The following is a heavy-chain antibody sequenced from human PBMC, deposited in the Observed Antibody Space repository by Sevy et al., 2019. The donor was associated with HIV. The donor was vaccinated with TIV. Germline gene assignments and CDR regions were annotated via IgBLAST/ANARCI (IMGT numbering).Heavy chain of an antibody. V-gene: IGHV3-23*01. CDR2: ISGSGGST. CDR1: GFTFSSYA. Sequence: GGSLRLSCAASGFTFSSYAMSWVCQAPGKGLEWVSAISGSGGSTYYADSVKGRFTISRDNSKNTLYLQMNSLRAEDTAVYYCAKVTPHIVATIIEDAFDIWGQGTMVNVSS. J-gene: IGHJ3*02. CDR3: AKVTPHIVATIIEDAFDI. D-gene: IGHD5-12*01.